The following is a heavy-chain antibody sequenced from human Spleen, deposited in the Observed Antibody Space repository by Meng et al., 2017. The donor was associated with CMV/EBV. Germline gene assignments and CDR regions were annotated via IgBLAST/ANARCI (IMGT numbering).Heavy chain of an antibody. Sequence: SETLSLTCTVSGGSLRSYYWSWLRQPPGKGLEWIGYVYYDGNAHTNPSLKSRVTMSVDTSKTQVSLRLNSVTAADTAVYYCARDNYDSSGPGVDYWGQGTLVTVSS. J-gene: IGHJ4*02. D-gene: IGHD3-22*01. CDR3: ARDNYDSSGPGVDY. CDR2: VYYDGNA. V-gene: IGHV4-59*01. CDR1: GGSLRSYY.